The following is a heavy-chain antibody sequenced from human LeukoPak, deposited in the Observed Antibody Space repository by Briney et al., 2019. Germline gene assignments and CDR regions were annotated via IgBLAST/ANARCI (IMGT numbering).Heavy chain of an antibody. J-gene: IGHJ5*02. CDR3: VRGPYGSGISNWFDP. CDR1: DGAIAGYS. Sequence: PSETLSLTCTVSDGAIAGYSWSWIRQAPGKGLEWIGYIYYSGDTNYNPSLKSRVTVSVDTSKNQFSLKLTSVTAADTAVYYCVRGPYGSGISNWFDPWGQGTLVTVSS. V-gene: IGHV4-59*01. D-gene: IGHD3-10*01. CDR2: IYYSGDT.